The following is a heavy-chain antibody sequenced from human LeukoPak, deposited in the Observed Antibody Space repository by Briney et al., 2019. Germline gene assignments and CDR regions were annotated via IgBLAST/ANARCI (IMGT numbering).Heavy chain of an antibody. V-gene: IGHV3-23*01. Sequence: GGSLRLSCAASGFTFSSYAMSWVRQAPGKGLEWVSAISGSGGSTYYADSVKGRFTISRDNSKNTLYLQMNSLRAEDTAVYYCARFSGYDSRYFDNWGQGTLVTVSS. CDR1: GFTFSSYA. CDR2: ISGSGGST. J-gene: IGHJ4*02. CDR3: ARFSGYDSRYFDN. D-gene: IGHD5-12*01.